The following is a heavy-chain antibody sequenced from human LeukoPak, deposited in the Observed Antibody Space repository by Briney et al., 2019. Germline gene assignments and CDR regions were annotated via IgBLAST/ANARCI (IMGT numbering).Heavy chain of an antibody. Sequence: SETLSPTCTVSGGSISSGSYYWSWIRQPAGKGLEWIGRIYTSGSTNYNPSLKSRVTISVDTSKNQFSLKLSSVTAADTAVYYCARVPIYCSSTSCPFDYWGQGTLVTVSS. CDR1: GGSISSGSYY. D-gene: IGHD2-2*01. CDR2: IYTSGST. CDR3: ARVPIYCSSTSCPFDY. J-gene: IGHJ4*02. V-gene: IGHV4-61*02.